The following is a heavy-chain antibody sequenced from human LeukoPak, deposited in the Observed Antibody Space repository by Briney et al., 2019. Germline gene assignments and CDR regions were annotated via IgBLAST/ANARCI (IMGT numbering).Heavy chain of an antibody. CDR3: ARDGAKYYYDSSGYYYVDY. V-gene: IGHV1-18*01. CDR1: GYTFTSYG. D-gene: IGHD3-22*01. J-gene: IGHJ4*02. Sequence: ASVKVSCKASGYTFTSYGISWVRQAPGQGLEWMGWISAYNGNTNYAQKLQGRVTMTTDTSTSTAYMELSRLRSDDTAVYYCARDGAKYYYDSSGYYYVDYWGQGTLVTVSS. CDR2: ISAYNGNT.